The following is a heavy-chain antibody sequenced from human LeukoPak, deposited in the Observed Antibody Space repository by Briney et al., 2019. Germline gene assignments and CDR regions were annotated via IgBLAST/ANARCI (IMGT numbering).Heavy chain of an antibody. CDR2: ISSSSTYI. D-gene: IGHD3-22*01. CDR3: ARDPLKHYYDSSATGTWFDP. CDR1: GFTFSGYS. Sequence: GGSLRLSCAASGFTFSGYSMNWVRQAPGKGLEWVSSISSSSTYIYYADSVKGRFTISRDNAKNSLYLQMNSLRAEDTAVYYCARDPLKHYYDSSATGTWFDPWGQGTLVTVSS. V-gene: IGHV3-21*01. J-gene: IGHJ5*02.